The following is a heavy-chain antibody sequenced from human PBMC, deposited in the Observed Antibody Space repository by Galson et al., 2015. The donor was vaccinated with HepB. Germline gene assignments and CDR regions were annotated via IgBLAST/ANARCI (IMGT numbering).Heavy chain of an antibody. CDR1: GGSFGGYY. V-gene: IGHV4-34*01. D-gene: IGHD3-16*02. J-gene: IGHJ2*01. CDR3: ARGYDYVWGSYPRWFWYFDL. Sequence: SETLSLTCAVYGGSFGGYYWSWIRQPPGKGLEWIGEINHSGSTNYNPSLKSRVTISVDTSKNQFSLKLSSVTAADTAVYYCARGYDYVWGSYPRWFWYFDLWGRGTLVTVSS. CDR2: INHSGST.